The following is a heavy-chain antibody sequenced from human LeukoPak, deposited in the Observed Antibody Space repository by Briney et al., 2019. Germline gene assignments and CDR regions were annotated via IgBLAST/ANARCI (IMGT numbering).Heavy chain of an antibody. CDR3: ARAVTATGDFDY. D-gene: IGHD6-13*01. V-gene: IGHV3-21*01. Sequence: VGSLRLSCAASGFAFSSYTMNWVRQAPGKGLEWVSSISGSSTYIYYADSVKGRVTISRENAKNSLYLQMNSLRAEDTAVYYCARAVTATGDFDYWGQGTLVTVSS. CDR1: GFAFSSYT. J-gene: IGHJ4*02. CDR2: ISGSSTYI.